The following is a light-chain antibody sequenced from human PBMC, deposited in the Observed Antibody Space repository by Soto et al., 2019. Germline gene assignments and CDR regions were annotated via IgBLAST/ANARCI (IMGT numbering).Light chain of an antibody. CDR1: QTISTS. V-gene: IGKV1-39*01. Sequence: DIEMTQSPSSLYASVGDRITITCPASQTISTSLNWSQQKPGKAPNLLIFAPSNLQSGFPCRFRGSGSGTDFTLSINGLQPHDSATYECPQTFFPLLTFGGGTKVEV. CDR3: PQTFFPLLT. CDR2: APS. J-gene: IGKJ4*01.